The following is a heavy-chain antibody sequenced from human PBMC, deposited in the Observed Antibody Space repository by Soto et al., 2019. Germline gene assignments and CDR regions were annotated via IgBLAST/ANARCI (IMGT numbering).Heavy chain of an antibody. J-gene: IGHJ4*02. V-gene: IGHV3-23*01. CDR2: ISGSGGST. D-gene: IGHD3-10*01. Sequence: GGSLRLSCAASGFTFSSYAMSWVRQAPGKGLEWVSAISGSGGSTYYADSVKGRFTISRDNSKNTLYLQMNSLRAEDTAVYYCAKDIRQHYYGSGSYYYWGQGTLVTVSS. CDR3: AKDIRQHYYGSGSYYY. CDR1: GFTFSSYA.